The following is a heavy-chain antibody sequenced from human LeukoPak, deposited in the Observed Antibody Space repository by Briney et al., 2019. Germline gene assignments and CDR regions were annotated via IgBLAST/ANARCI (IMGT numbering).Heavy chain of an antibody. D-gene: IGHD6-19*01. J-gene: IGHJ5*02. CDR2: IFYKGNT. Sequence: SETLSLTCSVSGYDSISTYYWNWIRQPPGKGLEWIGQIFYKGNTNYNPSLESRVTMSVDTSKNEFSLKLKSVTAADTAVYYCARGEDLNSSGWPNWFDPWGQGTLVTVSS. CDR3: ARGEDLNSSGWPNWFDP. V-gene: IGHV4-59*01. CDR1: GYDSISTYY.